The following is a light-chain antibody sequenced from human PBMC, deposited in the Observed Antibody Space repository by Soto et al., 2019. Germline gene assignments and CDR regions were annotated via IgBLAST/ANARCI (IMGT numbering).Light chain of an antibody. Sequence: QSALTQPASVSGSPGQSITISCTGISSDVGGYNYVSWYQQHPGKAPKFMIYDVSNRPSGVSNRFSGSKSDNTASLTISGLQAEDEADYYCSSYTTSNTRQIVFGTGTKVTVL. CDR3: SSYTTSNTRQIV. V-gene: IGLV2-14*01. CDR1: SSDVGGYNY. CDR2: DVS. J-gene: IGLJ1*01.